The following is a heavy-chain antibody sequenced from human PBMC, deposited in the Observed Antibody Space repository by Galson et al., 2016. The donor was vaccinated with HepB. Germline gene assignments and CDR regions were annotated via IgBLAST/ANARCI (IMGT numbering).Heavy chain of an antibody. CDR1: GFTFSSYW. Sequence: SLRLSCAASGFTFSSYWMRWVRQAPGKGLEWVANVKRDGSERYYVDSVKGRFTISRDNAKNSLFLQMNSLRVEDTAVYYCARGANRGRPFDYWGQGTPVTVSS. J-gene: IGHJ4*02. CDR3: ARGANRGRPFDY. CDR2: VKRDGSER. V-gene: IGHV3-7*03. D-gene: IGHD3-10*01.